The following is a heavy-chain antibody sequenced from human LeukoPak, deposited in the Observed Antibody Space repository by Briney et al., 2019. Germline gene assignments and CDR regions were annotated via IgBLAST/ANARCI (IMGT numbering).Heavy chain of an antibody. CDR1: GFTVSSNY. D-gene: IGHD6-19*01. J-gene: IGHJ4*02. CDR3: ARALAVASYFDY. V-gene: IGHV3-53*01. Sequence: GGSLRLXCTASGFTVSSNYMSWVRQAPGKGLEWVSVIYSGGSTYYADSVKGRFTISRDNSKNTLYLQMNSLRAEDTAVYYCARALAVASYFDYWGQGTLVTVSS. CDR2: IYSGGST.